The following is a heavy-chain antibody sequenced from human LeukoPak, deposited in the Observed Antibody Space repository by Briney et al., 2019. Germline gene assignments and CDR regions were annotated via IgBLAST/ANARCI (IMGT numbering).Heavy chain of an antibody. CDR1: GFTFSSYW. J-gene: IGHJ4*02. CDR2: INSDGSST. CDR3: ARENDYGDYLDY. V-gene: IGHV3-74*01. D-gene: IGHD4-17*01. Sequence: GGSLRLSCAASGFTFSSYWMHWVRQAPGKWLVWVSRINSDGSSTSYADSVKGRFTISRDNAKNTLYLQMNSLRAEDTAVYYCARENDYGDYLDYWGQGTLVTVSS.